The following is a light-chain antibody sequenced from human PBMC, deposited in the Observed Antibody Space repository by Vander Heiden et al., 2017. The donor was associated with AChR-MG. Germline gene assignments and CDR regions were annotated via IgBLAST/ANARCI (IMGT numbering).Light chain of an antibody. Sequence: DIQMTQSPSTLSASLGDRVTITCRASQSVSTSLAWYQQQPGKAPNLLIYDASNLQSGVPSRFSGSGSGTDFTLTISSLQPGDFATYYCQQYNTYWTFGQGTKVEIK. CDR2: DAS. CDR1: QSVSTS. V-gene: IGKV1-5*01. J-gene: IGKJ1*01. CDR3: QQYNTYWT.